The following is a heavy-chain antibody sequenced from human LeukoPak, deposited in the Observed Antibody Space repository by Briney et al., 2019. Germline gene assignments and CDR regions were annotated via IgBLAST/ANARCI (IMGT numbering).Heavy chain of an antibody. V-gene: IGHV4-34*01. CDR1: GGSFSGYY. J-gene: IGHJ5*02. Sequence: SETLSLTCAVYGGSFSGYYWSWIRQPPGKGLEWIGEINHSGSTNYNPSLKSRVTISVDTSKNQFSLKLSSVTAADTAVYYCARAVPDTGYSSGWSPRGLDWFGPWGRGTLVTVSS. CDR2: INHSGST. D-gene: IGHD6-19*01. CDR3: ARAVPDTGYSSGWSPRGLDWFGP.